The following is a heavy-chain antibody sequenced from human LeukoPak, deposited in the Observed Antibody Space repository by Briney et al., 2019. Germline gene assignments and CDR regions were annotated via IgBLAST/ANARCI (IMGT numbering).Heavy chain of an antibody. D-gene: IGHD5-24*01. V-gene: IGHV1-58*01. Sequence: SVKVSCKASGFTFTSSAVQWVRRARGQRLEWIGWIVVGSGNTNCAQKFQERVTITRDMSTSTAYMELSSLRSEDTAVYYCARDRRDGYNYAGYYYGMDVWGQGTTVTVSS. J-gene: IGHJ6*02. CDR3: ARDRRDGYNYAGYYYGMDV. CDR2: IVVGSGNT. CDR1: GFTFTSSA.